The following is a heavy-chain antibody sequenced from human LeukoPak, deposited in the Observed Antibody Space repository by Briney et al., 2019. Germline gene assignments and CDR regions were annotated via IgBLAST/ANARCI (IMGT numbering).Heavy chain of an antibody. V-gene: IGHV4-34*01. J-gene: IGHJ5*02. CDR2: INHSGST. CDR3: ARGTSAYCSGGNCYPYNWFDP. D-gene: IGHD2-15*01. CDR1: GGSFSGYY. Sequence: SETLSLTCAVYGGSFSGYYWSWIRQPPGKGLEWIGEINHSGSTNYNPSLKSRVTISVDTSKNQFSLKLSSVTAADTAVYYCARGTSAYCSGGNCYPYNWFDPWGQGTLVTVSS.